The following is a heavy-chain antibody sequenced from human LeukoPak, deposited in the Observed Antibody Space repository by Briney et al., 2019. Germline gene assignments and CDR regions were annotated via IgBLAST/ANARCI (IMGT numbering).Heavy chain of an antibody. V-gene: IGHV1-69*13. CDR3: ARDRYGDYGYFDY. D-gene: IGHD4-17*01. CDR2: IIPIFGTA. J-gene: IGHJ4*02. Sequence: SVKVSCKVSGYTLTELSMHWVRQAPGQGLEWMGGIIPIFGTANYAQKFQGRVTITADESTSTAYMELSSLRSEDTAVYYCARDRYGDYGYFDYWGQGTLVTVSS. CDR1: GYTLTELS.